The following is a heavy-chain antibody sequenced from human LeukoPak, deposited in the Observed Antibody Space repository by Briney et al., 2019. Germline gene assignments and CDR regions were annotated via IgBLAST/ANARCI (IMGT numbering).Heavy chain of an antibody. CDR2: INHSGST. CDR1: GVSFSGYY. D-gene: IGHD5-24*01. V-gene: IGHV4-34*01. CDR3: ARTRWLQSLFDY. J-gene: IGHJ4*02. Sequence: SETLSLTCVVYGVSFSGYYWSWIRQPPGKGLEWIGEINHSGSTNYNPSLKSRVTISVDTSKNQFSLKLRSVTAADTAVYYCARTRWLQSLFDYWGQGTLATVSS.